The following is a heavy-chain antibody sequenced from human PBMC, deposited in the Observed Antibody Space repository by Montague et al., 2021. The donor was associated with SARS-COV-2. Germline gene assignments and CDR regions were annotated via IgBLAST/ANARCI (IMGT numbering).Heavy chain of an antibody. D-gene: IGHD2-2*01. J-gene: IGHJ6*02. CDR1: GFTFSSYA. V-gene: IGHV3-30*04. Sequence: SLRLSCAASGFTFSSYAMHWVRQAPGKGLEWVAVISYDGSNKYYVDSVKGRFSISRDNSKNTLYLQMNSLRAEDTAVYYCARQLIVFVPAAPGSPTHETYAYAMAVGGQGTTVTVSS. CDR2: ISYDGSNK. CDR3: ARQLIVFVPAAPGSPTHETYAYAMAV.